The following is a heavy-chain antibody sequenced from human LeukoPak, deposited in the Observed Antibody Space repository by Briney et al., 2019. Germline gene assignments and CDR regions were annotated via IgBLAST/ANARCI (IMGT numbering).Heavy chain of an antibody. D-gene: IGHD2-21*02. CDR2: IYYSGST. Sequence: PSETLSLTCTVSGGSISSYYWGWIRQPPGKGLEWIGYIYYSGSTNYNPSLKSRVTISVDTSKNQFSLKLSSVTAADTAVYYCARARSYCGGDCPSFDYWGQGTLVTVSS. CDR1: GGSISSYY. J-gene: IGHJ4*02. V-gene: IGHV4-59*01. CDR3: ARARSYCGGDCPSFDY.